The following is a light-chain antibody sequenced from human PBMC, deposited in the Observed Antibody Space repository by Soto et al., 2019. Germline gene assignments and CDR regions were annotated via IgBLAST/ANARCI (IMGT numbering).Light chain of an antibody. V-gene: IGKV3-15*01. J-gene: IGKJ2*01. CDR2: AAS. CDR1: QSVSTN. Sequence: EVVMTQSPATLSVSPGERATLSCRASQSVSTNLAWYQQKPGQTPRLLISAASTRATGIPARISGSGSGTEFTLTISSLQSEELEVYYCHQYNNWPHTFGQGTKLEIK. CDR3: HQYNNWPHT.